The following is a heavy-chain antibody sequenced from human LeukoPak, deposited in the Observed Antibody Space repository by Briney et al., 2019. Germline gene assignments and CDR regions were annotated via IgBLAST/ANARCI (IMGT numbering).Heavy chain of an antibody. CDR1: GFTFSNAW. V-gene: IGHV3-15*01. Sequence: GGSLRLSCAASGFTFSNAWMSWVRQAPGKGLEWVGRIKSKTDGGTTDYAAPVKGRFTISRDDSKNTLDLQMNSLKTEDTAVYYCTTSTTGTKPDYWGQGTLVTVSS. CDR3: TTSTTGTKPDY. D-gene: IGHD1-1*01. CDR2: IKSKTDGGTT. J-gene: IGHJ4*02.